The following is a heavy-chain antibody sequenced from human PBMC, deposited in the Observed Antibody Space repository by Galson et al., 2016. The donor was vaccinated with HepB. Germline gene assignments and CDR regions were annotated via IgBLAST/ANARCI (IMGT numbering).Heavy chain of an antibody. J-gene: IGHJ6*02. D-gene: IGHD6-19*01. V-gene: IGHV3-48*02. CDR3: ARARTAVAAIIAMFSHRGPYNAMDV. Sequence: SLRLSCAASGFTVNSYGMSWVRQAPGKGLEWVSYICSSTTTRYYAGSVQGRFTTPRDNARNSLYLEMNSLRHEDTAVYYCARARTAVAAIIAMFSHRGPYNAMDVWGQGTTVTVTS. CDR2: ICSSTTTR. CDR1: GFTVNSYG.